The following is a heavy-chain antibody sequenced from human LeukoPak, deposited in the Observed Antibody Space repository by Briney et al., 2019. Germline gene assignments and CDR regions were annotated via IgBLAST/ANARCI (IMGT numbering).Heavy chain of an antibody. V-gene: IGHV3-7*05. CDR2: IKEDGSEK. CDR3: ARVRYGDYY. J-gene: IGHJ4*02. D-gene: IGHD4-17*01. CDR1: GFTFSTYA. Sequence: PGGSLRLSCAASGFTFSTYAMTWVRQAPGKGLEWVANIKEDGSEKHYVDSVKGRFTISRDNAKNSLYLQMNSLRAEDTAVYYCARVRYGDYYWGQGTLVTVSS.